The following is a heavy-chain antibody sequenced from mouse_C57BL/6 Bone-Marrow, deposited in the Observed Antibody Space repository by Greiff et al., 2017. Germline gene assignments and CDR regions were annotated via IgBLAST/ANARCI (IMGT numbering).Heavy chain of an antibody. Sequence: VQLQQSGAELARPGASVKLSCKASGYTFTSYGISWVKQRTGQGLEWIGEIYPRGGYTYYNEKFKGKATLTADKSSSTAYMELRSLSSEDSAVYFCAYDYDGPFAYWGQGTLVTVSA. D-gene: IGHD2-4*01. J-gene: IGHJ3*01. CDR1: GYTFTSYG. CDR3: AYDYDGPFAY. V-gene: IGHV1-81*01. CDR2: IYPRGGYT.